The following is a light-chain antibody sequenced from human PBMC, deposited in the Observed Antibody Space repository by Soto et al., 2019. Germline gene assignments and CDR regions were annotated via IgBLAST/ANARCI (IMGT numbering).Light chain of an antibody. CDR1: QRMSSNY. CDR3: QQYGTLPPRYT. Sequence: LVLTQSPGTLSLSPGERATLSCRASQRMSSNYLAWYQQKPGQAPRLLIYGTSSRATGIPDRFSGSGSGTDFTLTISRLEPEDSAVYYCQQYGTLPPRYTFGQGIKLEIK. J-gene: IGKJ2*01. CDR2: GTS. V-gene: IGKV3-20*01.